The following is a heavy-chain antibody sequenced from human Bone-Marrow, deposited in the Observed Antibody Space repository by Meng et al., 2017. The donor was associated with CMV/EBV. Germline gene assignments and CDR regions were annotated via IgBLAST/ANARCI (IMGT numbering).Heavy chain of an antibody. CDR3: ARYRPEMVRGVIFSSGMDV. CDR2: INPNSGGT. J-gene: IGHJ6*02. D-gene: IGHD3-10*01. Sequence: ASVKVSCKASGCTFTGYYMHWVRQAPGQGLEWMGWINPNSGGTNYAQKFQGRVTMTRDTSISTAYMELSRLRSDDTAVYYCARYRPEMVRGVIFSSGMDVWGQGTTVTVSS. V-gene: IGHV1-2*02. CDR1: GCTFTGYY.